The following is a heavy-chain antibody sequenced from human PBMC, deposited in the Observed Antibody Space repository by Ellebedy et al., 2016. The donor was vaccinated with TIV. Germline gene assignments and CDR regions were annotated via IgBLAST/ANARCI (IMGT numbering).Heavy chain of an antibody. CDR1: GVSVNSATYY. D-gene: IGHD3-10*01. V-gene: IGHV4-61*01. CDR3: SGPYGRATPKY. J-gene: IGHJ4*02. CDR2: FYSSGST. Sequence: MPGGSLRLSCTVSGVSVNSATYYWTWIRQPPGKGLEWIGYFYSSGSTDYKPSLKSRVAISVDTSKNQFSLKLSSVTAADTAVYFCSGPYGRATPKYWGQGTLVTVSS.